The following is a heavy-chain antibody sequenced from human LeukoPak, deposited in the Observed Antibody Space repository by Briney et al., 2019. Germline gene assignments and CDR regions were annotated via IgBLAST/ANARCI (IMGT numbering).Heavy chain of an antibody. Sequence: TSETLSLTCTVSGGSISNSNSYWGWIRQPPGKGLEWIGSIYSSGSTYYNPSLKSRVTISVDTSKNQFSLKLNSVTAADTAVYYCARSPGWLSDYYRWYFDYWGQGALVTISS. CDR1: GGSISNSNSY. CDR3: ARSPGWLSDYYRWYFDY. V-gene: IGHV4-39*01. J-gene: IGHJ4*02. CDR2: IYSSGST. D-gene: IGHD3-9*01.